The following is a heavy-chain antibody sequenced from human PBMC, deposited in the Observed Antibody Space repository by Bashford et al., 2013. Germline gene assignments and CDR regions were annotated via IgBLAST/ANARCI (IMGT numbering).Heavy chain of an antibody. D-gene: IGHD3-10*01. CDR2: IYPGNSDT. V-gene: IGHV5-51*01. J-gene: IGHJ3*02. CDR3: ATTRPSGTLDAFDI. CDR1: GYSFTSYW. Sequence: GESLKISCKGVLGYSFTSYWIGWFRQMPGKGLEWMGIIYPGNSDTRYSPSFQGQVTISADKSINTAFLQWSSLRTSDTAIYWCATTRPSGTLDAFDIWGQGTMVHRLL.